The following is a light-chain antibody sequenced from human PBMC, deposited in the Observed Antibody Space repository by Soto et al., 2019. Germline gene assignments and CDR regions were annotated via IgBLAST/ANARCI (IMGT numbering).Light chain of an antibody. CDR3: QQYYSYPRT. J-gene: IGKJ1*01. V-gene: IGKV1-8*01. CDR2: AAS. CDR1: QGISSY. Sequence: AIRMTQSPSSLSASTGDRVTITCRASQGISSYLAWYQQKPGKAPKLLIYAASTLQSGVPSRFSGSGSGTVFTLTFCCLQSEDFATYYCQQYYSYPRTFGQGTKVDIK.